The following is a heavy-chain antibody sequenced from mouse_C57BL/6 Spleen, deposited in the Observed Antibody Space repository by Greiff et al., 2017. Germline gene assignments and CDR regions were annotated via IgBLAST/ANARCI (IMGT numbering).Heavy chain of an antibody. D-gene: IGHD2-3*01. V-gene: IGHV1-4*01. Sequence: VQLQQSGAELARPGASVKMSCKASGYTFTSYTMHWVKQRPGQGLEWIGYINPSSGYTTYNQKFKDKATLTADKSSSTAYMQLSSLTSEDSAVYYCAREGGYYDYAMDYWGQGTSVTVSS. J-gene: IGHJ4*01. CDR2: INPSSGYT. CDR1: GYTFTSYT. CDR3: AREGGYYDYAMDY.